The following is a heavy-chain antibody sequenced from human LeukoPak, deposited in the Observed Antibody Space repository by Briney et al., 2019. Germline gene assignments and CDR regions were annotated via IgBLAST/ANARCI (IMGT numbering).Heavy chain of an antibody. CDR3: AKGAPYCSSTSCYLHWFDP. D-gene: IGHD2-2*01. J-gene: IGHJ5*02. V-gene: IGHV3-23*01. CDR2: ISGSGGST. CDR1: GFTFSSYG. Sequence: GGSLRLSCAASGFTFSSYGMSWVRQAPGKGLEWVSAISGSGGSTYYADSVKGRFTISRDNSKNTLYLQMNSLRAEDTAVYYCAKGAPYCSSTSCYLHWFDPWGQGTLVTVSS.